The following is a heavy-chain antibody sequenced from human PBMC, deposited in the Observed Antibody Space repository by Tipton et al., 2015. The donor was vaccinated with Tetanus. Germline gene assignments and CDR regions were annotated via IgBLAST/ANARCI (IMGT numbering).Heavy chain of an antibody. CDR2: IGAGGET. V-gene: IGHV3-13*01. J-gene: IGHJ3*02. CDR1: GFTFRRYD. CDR3: VRVSSAWLQRDAFDI. D-gene: IGHD6-19*01. Sequence: SLRLSCAASGFTFRRYDMHWGRQVTGKPLEWVAAIGAGGETYYLESVKGRFTISREDAKNSLFLQMNTLRAEDTALYYCVRVSSAWLQRDAFDIWGQGTTVTVSS.